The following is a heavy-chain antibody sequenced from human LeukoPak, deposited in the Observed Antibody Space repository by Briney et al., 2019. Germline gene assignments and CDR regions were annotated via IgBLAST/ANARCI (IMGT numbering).Heavy chain of an antibody. Sequence: GASVKVSCKASGYTFTSYGISWVRQAPGQGLEWMGWISAYNGNTNYAQKLQGRVTMTTDTSTSTAYMELRSLRSDDTAVYYCARVAPLLYSSSSLGYWGQGTLVTVSS. D-gene: IGHD6-13*01. CDR3: ARVAPLLYSSSSLGY. CDR1: GYTFTSYG. J-gene: IGHJ4*02. V-gene: IGHV1-18*01. CDR2: ISAYNGNT.